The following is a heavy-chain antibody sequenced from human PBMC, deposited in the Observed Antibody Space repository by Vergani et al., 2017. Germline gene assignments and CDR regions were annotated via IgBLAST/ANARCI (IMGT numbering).Heavy chain of an antibody. CDR2: ISFDGTNE. D-gene: IGHD3-9*01. V-gene: IGHV3-30*18. J-gene: IGHJ4*02. CDR1: GFALNRHA. Sequence: QVQLVESGGGVVQPGTSLRLSCVVSGFALNRHAMYWVRQAPGKGLEWVVGISFDGTNEYYPDLVKGRFTISRDIAKNTLYLQMNNLRTEDTAIYYCAKQYFVSRNYLFDYWGQGTLVTVYS. CDR3: AKQYFVSRNYLFDY.